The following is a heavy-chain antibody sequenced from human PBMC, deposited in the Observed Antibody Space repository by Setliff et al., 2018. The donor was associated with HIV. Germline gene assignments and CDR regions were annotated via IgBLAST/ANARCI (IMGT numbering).Heavy chain of an antibody. D-gene: IGHD4-17*01. J-gene: IGHJ6*03. CDR1: GGSISRFY. V-gene: IGHV4-59*01. Sequence: SETPSLTCTVSGGSISRFYWSWIRQPPGKGLEWIGSIYYGGTNYSPSLRSRVTISLDTSKNQFSLRLSSVTAADTALYFCARGFDHGDYEESGYVFYYMDVWGKGTTVTVSS. CDR3: ARGFDHGDYEESGYVFYYMDV. CDR2: IYYGGT.